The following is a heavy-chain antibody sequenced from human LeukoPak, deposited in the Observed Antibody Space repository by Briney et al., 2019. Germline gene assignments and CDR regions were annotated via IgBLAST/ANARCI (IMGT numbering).Heavy chain of an antibody. D-gene: IGHD4-17*01. V-gene: IGHV1-18*01. Sequence: GASVKVSCKASGGTFSSYAISWVRQAPGQGLEWMGWISAYNGNTNYAQKLQGRVTVTTDTSTSTAYMELRSLRSDDTAVYYCARDEGDYGWFDPWGQGTLVTVSS. CDR1: GGTFSSYA. CDR2: ISAYNGNT. J-gene: IGHJ5*02. CDR3: ARDEGDYGWFDP.